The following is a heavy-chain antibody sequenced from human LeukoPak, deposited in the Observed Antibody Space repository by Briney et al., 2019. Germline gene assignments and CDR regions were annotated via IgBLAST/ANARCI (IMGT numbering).Heavy chain of an antibody. CDR1: GFTFSDYY. D-gene: IGHD5-18*01. CDR3: ARAKCVDTALDYYYYYMDV. V-gene: IGHV3-11*01. CDR2: ISSSGSTI. J-gene: IGHJ6*03. Sequence: GGSLRLSCAASGFTFSDYYMSWIRQAPGKGLEWVSYISSSGSTIYYADSVKGRFTISRDNAKNSLYLQMNSLRAEDTAVYYCARAKCVDTALDYYYYYMDVWGKGTTVTISS.